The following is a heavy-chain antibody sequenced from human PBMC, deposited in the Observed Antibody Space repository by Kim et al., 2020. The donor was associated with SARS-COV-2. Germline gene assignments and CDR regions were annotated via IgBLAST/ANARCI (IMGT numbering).Heavy chain of an antibody. CDR2: T. D-gene: IGHD2-15*01. CDR3: AREVSTRSSGDI. Sequence: TSYAQKFQDRVTLTTDTSTTSVYLQLRSLRFDDTAVYFCAREVSTRSSGDIWGQGTLVTVSS. V-gene: IGHV1-18*01. J-gene: IGHJ4*02.